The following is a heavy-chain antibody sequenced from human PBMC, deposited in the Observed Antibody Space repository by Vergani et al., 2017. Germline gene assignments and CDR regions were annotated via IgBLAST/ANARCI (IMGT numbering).Heavy chain of an antibody. Sequence: QVQLVESEGGVVQPGRSLTLSCVASGFTFSSHGMHWVRQAPGKGLEWVAVIWYEGSNKNYGDSVKGRFTIPRDNSKNTLFLQMNSLRVEDTAVYYCARWSNEKRLDSWGQGTLVTVSS. CDR2: IWYEGSNK. V-gene: IGHV3-33*04. CDR1: GFTFSSHG. J-gene: IGHJ5*01. CDR3: ARWSNEKRLDS. D-gene: IGHD1-1*01.